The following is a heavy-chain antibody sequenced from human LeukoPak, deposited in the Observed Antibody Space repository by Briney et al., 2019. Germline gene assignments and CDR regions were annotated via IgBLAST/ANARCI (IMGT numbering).Heavy chain of an antibody. CDR3: ARGGYSFDY. D-gene: IGHD5-12*01. J-gene: IGHJ4*02. CDR2: ISWNSGSI. V-gene: IGHV3-9*01. CDR1: GFTFDDYA. Sequence: PGGSLRLSCAASGFTFDDYAMHWVRHAPGKGLEWVSGISWNSGSIGYADSVKGRFTISRDNAKNSLYLQMNSLRAEDTAVYYCARGGYSFDYLGQGTLVTVSS.